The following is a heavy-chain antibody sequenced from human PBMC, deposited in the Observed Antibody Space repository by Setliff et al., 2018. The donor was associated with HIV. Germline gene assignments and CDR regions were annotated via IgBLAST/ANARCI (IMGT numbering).Heavy chain of an antibody. CDR3: ARDSGWWQIDY. CDR1: VDSISSARHY. J-gene: IGHJ4*02. Sequence: ETLSLTCIVSVDSISSARHYWGWIRQPPGKGLEWIGSISYRGENHYNPSFMSRVAISADTSKNQYSLNLRSVTASDTAVYYCARDSGWWQIDYWGQGTLVTVSS. D-gene: IGHD6-19*01. CDR2: ISYRGEN. V-gene: IGHV4-39*02.